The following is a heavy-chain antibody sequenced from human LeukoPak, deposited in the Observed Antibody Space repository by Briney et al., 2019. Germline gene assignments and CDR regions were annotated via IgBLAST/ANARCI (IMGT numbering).Heavy chain of an antibody. J-gene: IGHJ6*02. CDR2: IRYSGST. CDR3: ARHVSRGYYYYGMDV. V-gene: IGHV4-59*08. D-gene: IGHD2-8*01. Sequence: PSETLSLTCSVSGGSISSYYWSWIRQPPGKGLEWIGDIRYSGSTNYNPSLKSRVTISVDTSKNQFSLKLSSVTAADTAVYYCARHVSRGYYYYGMDVWGQGTTVTVSS. CDR1: GGSISSYY.